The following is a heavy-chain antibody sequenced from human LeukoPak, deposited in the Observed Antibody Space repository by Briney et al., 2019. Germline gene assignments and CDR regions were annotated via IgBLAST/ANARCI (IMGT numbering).Heavy chain of an antibody. Sequence: GRSLIIACAASGFTFSSYGMHWGRQAPGKGLEWVAVIWYDGSNKYYADSVKGRFTISRDNSKNTRYLQMNSLRAEDTAVYYCASPYGDNPAAYYFDYWGQGTLVTVSS. CDR1: GFTFSSYG. CDR3: ASPYGDNPAAYYFDY. J-gene: IGHJ4*02. CDR2: IWYDGSNK. V-gene: IGHV3-33*01. D-gene: IGHD4-23*01.